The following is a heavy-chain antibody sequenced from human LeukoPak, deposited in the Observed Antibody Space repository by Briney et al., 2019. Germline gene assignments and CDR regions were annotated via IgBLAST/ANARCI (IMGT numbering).Heavy chain of an antibody. J-gene: IGHJ4*02. V-gene: IGHV4-30-2*01. CDR3: ASKSLVTTGGFDY. CDR2: IYHSGST. Sequence: PSETLSLTCAVSGGSISSGGYSWSWIRQPPGKGLEWIGYIYHSGSTYYNPSLKSRVTISVDRSKNQFSLKLSSVTAADTAVYYCASKSLVTTGGFDYWGQGTLVTVSS. CDR1: GGSISSGGYS. D-gene: IGHD4-17*01.